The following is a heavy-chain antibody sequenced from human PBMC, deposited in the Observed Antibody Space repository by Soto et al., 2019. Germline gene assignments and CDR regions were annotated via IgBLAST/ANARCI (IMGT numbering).Heavy chain of an antibody. D-gene: IGHD3-9*01. V-gene: IGHV1-3*01. CDR2: INCGNGNT. Sequence: ASVKVSCKAAGYTFTTYAIEWVRQAPGQRLEWMGWINCGNGNTKYSQKLQGRVTITRDTSASTAYLELSSLGSEDTAVYYCARDRDDILTGYGESWFDPWGQGTLVPVSP. J-gene: IGHJ5*02. CDR3: ARDRDDILTGYGESWFDP. CDR1: GYTFTTYA.